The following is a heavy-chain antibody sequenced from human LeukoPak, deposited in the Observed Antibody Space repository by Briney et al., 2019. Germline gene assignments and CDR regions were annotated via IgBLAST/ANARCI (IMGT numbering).Heavy chain of an antibody. V-gene: IGHV1-69*01. D-gene: IGHD2-2*01. CDR3: ARVKGDQGAFDI. CDR2: IIPIFGTA. J-gene: IGHJ3*02. Sequence: SVKVSCKASGGTFISYAISWVRQAPGQGLEWMGGIIPIFGTANYAQKFQGRVTITADESTSTAYMELSSLRSEDTAVYYCARVKGDQGAFDIWGQGTMVTVSS. CDR1: GGTFISYA.